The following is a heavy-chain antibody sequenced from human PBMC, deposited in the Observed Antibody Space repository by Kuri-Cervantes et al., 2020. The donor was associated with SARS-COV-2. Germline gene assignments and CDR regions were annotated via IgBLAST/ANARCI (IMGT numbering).Heavy chain of an antibody. J-gene: IGHJ5*02. CDR2: INWNGGST. V-gene: IGHV3-20*01. CDR1: GFTFSSYA. D-gene: IGHD6-19*01. CDR3: ARVKISGWYGGPLDP. Sequence: GGSLRLSCAASGFTFSSYAMSWVRQAPGKGLEWVSGINWNGGSTGYADSVKGRFTTSRDNAKNSLYLQMNSLRAEDTALYHCARVKISGWYGGPLDPWGQGTLVTVSS.